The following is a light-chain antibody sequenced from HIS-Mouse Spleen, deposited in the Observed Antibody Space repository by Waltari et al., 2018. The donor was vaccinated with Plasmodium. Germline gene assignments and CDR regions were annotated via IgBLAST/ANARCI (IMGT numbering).Light chain of an antibody. CDR1: SGSIASNY. V-gene: IGLV6-57*04. CDR3: QSYDSSNHVV. CDR2: EDN. J-gene: IGLJ2*01. Sequence: NFMLTQPHSVSESPGKTVTISCTRSSGSIASNYVQWDQQRPVSAPTTVIYEDNQRPSGVPDRFSGSIDSSSNSASLTISGLKTEDEADYYCQSYDSSNHVVFGGGTKLTVL.